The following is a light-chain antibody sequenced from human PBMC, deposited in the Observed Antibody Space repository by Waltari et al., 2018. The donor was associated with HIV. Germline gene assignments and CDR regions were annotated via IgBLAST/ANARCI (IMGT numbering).Light chain of an antibody. V-gene: IGLV3-25*03. Sequence: SYELTQPPSLSVSSGQTASITCSGDILTKQSAYWYQQKPGQPRVLLIYKNNKRPSVIARRFSGSCSRTTVPLTISGHQAEDDADYYCQSAGSSGSWVVAGGTKVTVL. CDR2: KNN. CDR3: QSAGSSGSWV. J-gene: IGLJ3*02. CDR1: ILTKQS.